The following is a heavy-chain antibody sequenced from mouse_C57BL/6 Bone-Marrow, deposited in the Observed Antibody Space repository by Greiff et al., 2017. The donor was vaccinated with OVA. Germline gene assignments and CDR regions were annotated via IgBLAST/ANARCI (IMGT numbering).Heavy chain of an antibody. CDR3: ARSTIYYYGSSYVFDY. Sequence: QVQLQQSGAELVKPGASVKLSCKASVYTFTSYWMHWVKQRPGQGLEWIGMIHPNSGSTNYNEKFKSKATLTVDKSSSTAYMQLSSLTSEDSAVYYCARSTIYYYGSSYVFDYWGQGTTLTVSS. CDR2: IHPNSGST. CDR1: VYTFTSYW. V-gene: IGHV1-64*01. J-gene: IGHJ2*01. D-gene: IGHD1-1*01.